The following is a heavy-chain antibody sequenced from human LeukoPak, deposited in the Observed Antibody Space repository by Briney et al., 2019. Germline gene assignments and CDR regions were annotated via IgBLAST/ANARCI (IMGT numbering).Heavy chain of an antibody. V-gene: IGHV3-15*01. CDR2: IKSKTDGGTT. J-gene: IGHJ3*02. Sequence: GGSLRLSCAASGFTFSSYSMNWVRQAPGKGLEWVGRIKSKTDGGTTDYAAPVKGRFTISRDDSKNTLYLQMNSLKAEDTAVYYCTTGFPYGSGSFSFDIWGQGTMVTVSS. CDR3: TTGFPYGSGSFSFDI. CDR1: GFTFSSYS. D-gene: IGHD3-10*01.